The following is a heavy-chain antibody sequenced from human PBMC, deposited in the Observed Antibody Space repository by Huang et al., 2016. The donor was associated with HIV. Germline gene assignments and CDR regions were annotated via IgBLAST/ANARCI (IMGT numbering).Heavy chain of an antibody. V-gene: IGHV1-18*01. Sequence: QVQLVQSGAEVKKPGASVKVSCKASGYTFTSYGISWVRKAPGQGLEWMGWINTNYAQKLQGRVTMTTDTSTSTAYMELRSLRSDDTAVYYCARGGGSSSWFDYWGQGTLVTVSS. CDR1: GYTFTSYG. D-gene: IGHD6-13*01. CDR3: ARGGGSSSWFDY. J-gene: IGHJ4*02. CDR2: INT.